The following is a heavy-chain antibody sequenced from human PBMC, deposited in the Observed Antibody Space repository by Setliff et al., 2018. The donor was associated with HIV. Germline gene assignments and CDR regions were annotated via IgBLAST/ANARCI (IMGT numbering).Heavy chain of an antibody. CDR3: ARSFNGVPWT. CDR1: GGSFSDYF. J-gene: IGHJ5*02. Sequence: KASETLSLTCAVYGGSFSDYFWSWIRQSPGKGLEWIGEISHSGDTQYNSSLKSRVTISIDTSTNQFSLRLSSVTGADTAVYYCARSFNGVPWTWGQGMLVTVSS. D-gene: IGHD2-8*01. CDR2: ISHSGDT. V-gene: IGHV4-34*01.